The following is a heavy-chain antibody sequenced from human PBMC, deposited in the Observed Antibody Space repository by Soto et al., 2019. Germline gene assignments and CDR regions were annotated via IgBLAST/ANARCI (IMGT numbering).Heavy chain of an antibody. CDR1: GYSFTSYW. CDR2: IYPGDSDT. D-gene: IGHD1-20*01. CDR3: ARLDGFVYSALSNWFDP. J-gene: IGHJ5*02. Sequence: GESLKISCKGSGYSFTSYWIGWVRQMPGKGLEWMGIIYPGDSDTRYSPSFQGQVTISADKSISTAYLQWSSLKASDTAMYYCARLDGFVYSALSNWFDPWGQGTLVTVSS. V-gene: IGHV5-51*01.